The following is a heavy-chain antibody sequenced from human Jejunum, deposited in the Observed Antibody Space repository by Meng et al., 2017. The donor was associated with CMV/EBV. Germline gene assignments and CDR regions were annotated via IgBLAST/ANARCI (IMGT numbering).Heavy chain of an antibody. J-gene: IGHJ4*02. V-gene: IGHV3-7*01. CDR2: RKQDGTGK. CDR1: FRCSTYW. Sequence: FRCSTYWKSWVRQAPGKGLEWVAKRKQDGTGKYYVDSVKGRFTISRDNAKNSLYLQLDTLRADDTAIYYCAREALGGLGVPMTRTEFDLWGQGTLVTVSS. D-gene: IGHD3-16*01. CDR3: AREALGGLGVPMTRTEFDL.